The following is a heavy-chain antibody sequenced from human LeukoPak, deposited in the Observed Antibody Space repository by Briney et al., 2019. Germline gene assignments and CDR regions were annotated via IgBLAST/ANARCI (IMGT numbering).Heavy chain of an antibody. Sequence: SVKVSCKASGGTFSSYAISWVRQAPGQGLEWMGRIIPILGIANYAQKFQGRVTITADKSTSTAYMELSSLRSEDTAVYYCARDRRSSSWYDAFDIWGQGTMVTVSS. D-gene: IGHD6-13*01. V-gene: IGHV1-69*04. CDR3: ARDRRSSSWYDAFDI. J-gene: IGHJ3*02. CDR1: GGTFSSYA. CDR2: IIPILGIA.